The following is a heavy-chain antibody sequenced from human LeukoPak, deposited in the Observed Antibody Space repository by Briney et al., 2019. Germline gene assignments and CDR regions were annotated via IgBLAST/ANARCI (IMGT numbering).Heavy chain of an antibody. V-gene: IGHV1-2*02. CDR2: INPNSGGT. J-gene: IGHJ5*02. CDR1: GYTFTGYY. Sequence: GASVKVSCKASGYTFTGYYMHWVRQAPGQGLEWMGWINPNSGGTNYAQKFQGRGTMTRDTSISTAYMELSRLRSDDTAVYYCARVGNRMVRGVIHNWFDPWGQGTLVTVSS. D-gene: IGHD3-10*01. CDR3: ARVGNRMVRGVIHNWFDP.